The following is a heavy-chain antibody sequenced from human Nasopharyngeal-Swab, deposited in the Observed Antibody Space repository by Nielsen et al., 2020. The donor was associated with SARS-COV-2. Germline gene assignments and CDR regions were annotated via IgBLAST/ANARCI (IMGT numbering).Heavy chain of an antibody. CDR1: GLCIYSNA. J-gene: IGHJ4*02. V-gene: IGHV3-23*01. CDR2: ISGSGGST. D-gene: IGHD1-26*01. CDR3: ANRMPTVGATRYYCFDS. Sequence: CYACAGLCIYSNAGSWVRKAPGKGLEWVSTISGSGGSTYYADSVKGRFTISRDNSKNTLYLQMSSLRAEDTAVYYCANRMPTVGATRYYCFDSWGQGTLVTVSS.